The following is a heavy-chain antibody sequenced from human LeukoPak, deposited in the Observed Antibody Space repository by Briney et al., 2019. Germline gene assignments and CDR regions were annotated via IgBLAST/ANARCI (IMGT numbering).Heavy chain of an antibody. CDR1: GFTSSSYA. CDR2: ISYDGSNK. D-gene: IGHD3-3*01. V-gene: IGHV3-30*04. Sequence: GGSLRLSCAASGFTSSSYAMHWVRQAPGKGLEWVAVISYDGSNKYYADSVKGRFTISRDNSKNTLYLQMNSLRAEDTAVYYCARDLNYDFWSGYYAGMDVWGQGTTVTVSS. J-gene: IGHJ6*02. CDR3: ARDLNYDFWSGYYAGMDV.